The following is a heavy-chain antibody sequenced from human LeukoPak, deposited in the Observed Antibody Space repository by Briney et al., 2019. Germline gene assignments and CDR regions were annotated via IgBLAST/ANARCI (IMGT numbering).Heavy chain of an antibody. D-gene: IGHD2-21*02. Sequence: GASVKVSCKASGYTFTSYYMHWVRQAPGQGLEWMGIINPSGGSTSYAQKFQGRVSMTRDTSTSTAYMELRSLRSDDTAVYYCARSTPSIIVVVTAAREGGHYMDVWGKGTTVTISS. CDR1: GYTFTSYY. J-gene: IGHJ6*03. CDR3: ARSTPSIIVVVTAAREGGHYMDV. V-gene: IGHV1-46*01. CDR2: INPSGGST.